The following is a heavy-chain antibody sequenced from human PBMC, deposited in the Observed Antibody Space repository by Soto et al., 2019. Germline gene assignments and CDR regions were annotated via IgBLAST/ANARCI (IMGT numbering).Heavy chain of an antibody. V-gene: IGHV4-34*01. J-gene: IGHJ4*02. CDR1: GGSFSGYY. Sequence: AETLSLTCAVYGGSFSGYYWSWIRQPPGKGLEWIGEINHSGSNNYNPSLKSRVTISVDTSKNQFSLKLSSVTAADTAVYYCARVPRYYGSGSYPGCDYWGQGTLVTVSS. D-gene: IGHD3-10*01. CDR2: INHSGSN. CDR3: ARVPRYYGSGSYPGCDY.